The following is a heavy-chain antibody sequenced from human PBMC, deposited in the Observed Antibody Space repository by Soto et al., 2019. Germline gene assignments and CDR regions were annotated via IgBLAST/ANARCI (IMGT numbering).Heavy chain of an antibody. CDR3: ARFLWSDTSLYYFDY. J-gene: IGHJ4*02. CDR2: IYWDDDK. Sequence: QITLKESGPTLVKPTQTLTLTCTFSGFSLTGSGVGVGWIRQPPGKALEWLALIYWDDDKRYSPSLKSRLTITKDTSKNQVALTVTNMDPADTATYYCARFLWSDTSLYYFDYWGQGTLVTVSS. V-gene: IGHV2-5*02. CDR1: GFSLTGSGVG. D-gene: IGHD3-3*01.